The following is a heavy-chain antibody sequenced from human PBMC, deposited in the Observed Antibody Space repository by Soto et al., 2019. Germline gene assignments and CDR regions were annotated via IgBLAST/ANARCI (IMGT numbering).Heavy chain of an antibody. Sequence: QITLKESGPTLVKPTQTLTLTCTFSGFSLNTSGVGVGWIRQPPGKALEWLALIYWDDDKRYSPSLKSRLTITKNTSKNQVVLTMTNMDPVDTATYYCAHRSGRGDYGYYMDVWGKGTTVTVSS. D-gene: IGHD4-17*01. CDR1: GFSLNTSGVG. CDR3: AHRSGRGDYGYYMDV. J-gene: IGHJ6*03. V-gene: IGHV2-5*02. CDR2: IYWDDDK.